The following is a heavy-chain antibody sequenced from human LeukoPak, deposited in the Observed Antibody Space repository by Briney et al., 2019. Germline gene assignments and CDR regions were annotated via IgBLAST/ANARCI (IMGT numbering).Heavy chain of an antibody. CDR2: IIPIFGTA. J-gene: IGHJ4*02. CDR1: GGTFSSYA. D-gene: IGHD3-3*01. V-gene: IGHV1-69*13. Sequence: ASVKVSCKASGGTFSSYAISWVRQAPGQGLEWMGGIIPIFGTANYAQKFQGRVTITADELTTTSYMELSSLTAEDMAVYYCAAGGAYEFRDDYWGQGTLVTVSS. CDR3: AAGGAYEFRDDY.